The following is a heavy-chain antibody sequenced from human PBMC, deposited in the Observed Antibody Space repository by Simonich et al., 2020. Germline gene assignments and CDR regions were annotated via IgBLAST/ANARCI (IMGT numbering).Heavy chain of an antibody. V-gene: IGHV1-2*02. CDR3: ARELKGVPVGWGSQIDI. Sequence: QEQLVQSGAEVKKPGASVKVSCKASGYNFTGNYMHWVQKAPGEGLEWMGRNNPNDEGTNYAPKCQGRVTMTSDTSISTAYMERSRLRADDTAVYYCARELKGVPVGWGSQIDIWGQGTMVTVSS. D-gene: IGHD6-19*01. CDR1: GYNFTGNY. J-gene: IGHJ3*02. CDR2: NNPNDEGT.